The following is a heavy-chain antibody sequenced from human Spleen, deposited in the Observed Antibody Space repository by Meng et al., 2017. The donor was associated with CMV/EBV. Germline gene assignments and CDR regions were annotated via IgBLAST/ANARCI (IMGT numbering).Heavy chain of an antibody. J-gene: IGHJ6*02. Sequence: GGSLRLSCAASGFTFSSHGLHWVRQAAGKGLEWVAFIRYDGSNKYYADSVKGRFTISRDNSKNTLYLQMNSLRAEDTAVYYCAKDKANSYYYYGMDVWGQGTTVTVSS. V-gene: IGHV3-30*02. CDR1: GFTFSSHG. CDR2: IRYDGSNK. CDR3: AKDKANSYYYYGMDV.